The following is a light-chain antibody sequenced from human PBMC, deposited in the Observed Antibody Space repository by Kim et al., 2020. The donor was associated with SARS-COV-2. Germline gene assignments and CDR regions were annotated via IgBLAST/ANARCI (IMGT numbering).Light chain of an antibody. J-gene: IGLJ2*01. CDR2: DVT. CDR3: SSFSTVVTVV. V-gene: IGLV2-14*03. Sequence: GQSNTISCTGGNTEIGAYNFVSWYKHSPGRSPKMIFYDVTKRPSGVSTRFSGSKSDTTASLTISGLQPEDEGDYYCSSFSTVVTVVFGGGTQLTVL. CDR1: NTEIGAYNF.